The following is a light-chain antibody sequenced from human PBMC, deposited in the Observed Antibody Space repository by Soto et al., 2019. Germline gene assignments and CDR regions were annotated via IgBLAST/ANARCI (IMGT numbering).Light chain of an antibody. CDR1: SSNIGNNY. V-gene: IGLV1-51*01. J-gene: IGLJ2*01. CDR2: DNN. Sequence: QSVLTQSPSVSAAPGQKVTISCSGSSSNIGNNYVSWYQQLPGTAPKLLIYDNNKRPSGIPDRFSGSKSGTSGTLDITGPQTGDEAEYYRATLDGSLPGEVFGGGTKLTVL. CDR3: ATLDGSLPGEV.